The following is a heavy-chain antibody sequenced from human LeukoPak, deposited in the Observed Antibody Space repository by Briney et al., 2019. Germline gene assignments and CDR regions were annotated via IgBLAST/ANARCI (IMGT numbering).Heavy chain of an antibody. D-gene: IGHD4-11*01. V-gene: IGHV4-34*01. CDR2: INHSGST. CDR3: ARGGNAIRSDYIASNWFDP. Sequence: SETLSLTCAVYGGSFSGYYWSWIRQPPGKGLEWIGEINHSGSTNYNPSLKSRVTISVDTSKNQFSLKLSSVTAADTAVYYCARGGNAIRSDYIASNWFDPWGQGTLVTVSS. J-gene: IGHJ5*02. CDR1: GGSFSGYY.